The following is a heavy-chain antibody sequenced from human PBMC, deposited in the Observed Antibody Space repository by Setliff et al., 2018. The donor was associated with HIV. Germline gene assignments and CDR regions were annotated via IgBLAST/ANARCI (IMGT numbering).Heavy chain of an antibody. CDR3: AKDRASSGYYARFDH. V-gene: IGHV3-23*01. CDR2: ISDSGSKS. Sequence: GGSLRLSCAASGFTFSTYDMNWVRQAPGKGLEWVSGISDSGSKSYYVDSVRGRFTISRDNSKNTLYLQMKSLRAEDTAVYYCAKDRASSGYYARFDHWGQGTLVTVSS. CDR1: GFTFSTYD. J-gene: IGHJ4*02. D-gene: IGHD3-22*01.